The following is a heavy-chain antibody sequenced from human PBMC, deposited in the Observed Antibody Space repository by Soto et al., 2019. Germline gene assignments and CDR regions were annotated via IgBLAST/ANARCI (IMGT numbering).Heavy chain of an antibody. V-gene: IGHV3-74*01. CDR3: VLGPRDIAILPRAMLY. D-gene: IGHD2-15*01. Sequence: EVQLVESGGGLVQPGGSLRVSCAASGFSISSYWMHWVRQAPGKGLVWVSRINNDGTDTNYAYSVRARFNISRDNARNKLYLRLCSLRTADTLAYYCVLGPRDIAILPRAMLYWAEGTQVAVA. J-gene: IGHJ4*02. CDR2: INNDGTDT. CDR1: GFSISSYW.